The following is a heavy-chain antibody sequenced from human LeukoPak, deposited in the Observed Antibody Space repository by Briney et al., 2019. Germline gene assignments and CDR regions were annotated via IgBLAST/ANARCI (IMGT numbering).Heavy chain of an antibody. D-gene: IGHD1-26*01. CDR2: INQDGSEK. J-gene: IGHJ4*02. Sequence: GGSLRLSCEASGTTFDSHYMTWVRQTPEKGLEWVANINQDGSEKNYVDSVKGRFTISRDNAKKSLYLQMNSLRAEDTAVYYCASAAGWESAYWGQGTLVTVSS. V-gene: IGHV3-7*01. CDR1: GTTFDSHY. CDR3: ASAAGWESAY.